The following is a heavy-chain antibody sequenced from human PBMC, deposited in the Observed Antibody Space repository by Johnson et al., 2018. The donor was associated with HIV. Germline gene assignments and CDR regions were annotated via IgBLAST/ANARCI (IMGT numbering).Heavy chain of an antibody. V-gene: IGHV3-30-3*01. CDR1: GFTFSSYA. CDR2: ISYDGSNK. Sequence: VQLVESGGGVVQPGRSLRLSCAASGFTFSSYAMHWVRQAPGKGLEWVAVISYDGSNKYYADSVKGRFTISRDNSKNTLYLQMNSLRAEDTAVYYCARVAVAWGHDAFDIWGQGTMVTVSS. J-gene: IGHJ3*02. CDR3: ARVAVAWGHDAFDI. D-gene: IGHD6-19*01.